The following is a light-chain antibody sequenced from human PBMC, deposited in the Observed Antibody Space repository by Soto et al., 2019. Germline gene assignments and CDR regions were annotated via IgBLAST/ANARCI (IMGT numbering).Light chain of an antibody. V-gene: IGKV3-15*01. Sequence: VMTQSPATLSVSPGERATLTCRASQTVSRNLAWYQQRPGQAPSLIIYDISNRAAGVPARCGGSGAKTVFTLTIRSLQYEDFAVYFCQQYNNWYTFGQGTSLEIK. CDR2: DIS. CDR1: QTVSRN. J-gene: IGKJ5*01. CDR3: QQYNNWYT.